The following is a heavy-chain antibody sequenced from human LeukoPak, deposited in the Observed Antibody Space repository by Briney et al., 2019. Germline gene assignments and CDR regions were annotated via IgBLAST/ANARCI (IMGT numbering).Heavy chain of an antibody. V-gene: IGHV3-7*01. CDR3: AKDIRRWDIVATIGDY. J-gene: IGHJ4*02. D-gene: IGHD5-12*01. CDR2: IKQDGSEK. CDR1: GFTFSSYW. Sequence: PGGSLRLSCAASGFTFSSYWMSWVRQAPGKGLEWVANIKQDGSEKYYVDSVKGRFTISRDNAKNPLYLQMNSLRAEDTAVYYCAKDIRRWDIVATIGDYWGQGTLVTVSS.